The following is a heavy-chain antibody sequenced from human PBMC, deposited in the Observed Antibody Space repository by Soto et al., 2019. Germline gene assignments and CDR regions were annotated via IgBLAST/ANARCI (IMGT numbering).Heavy chain of an antibody. V-gene: IGHV4-31*03. CDR1: GGSITRGGYY. Sequence: SEARCLPCTVSGGSITRGGYYGSWIRQHPGKGLEWIGYIYNSGTTYCGPSLKSRVTISVDTSKNQFSLKLTSVTAADTAVYYCARGLISGSHYSGGWYYFDSWGQGTQVT. CDR3: ARGLISGSHYSGGWYYFDS. J-gene: IGHJ4*02. D-gene: IGHD1-26*01. CDR2: IYNSGTT.